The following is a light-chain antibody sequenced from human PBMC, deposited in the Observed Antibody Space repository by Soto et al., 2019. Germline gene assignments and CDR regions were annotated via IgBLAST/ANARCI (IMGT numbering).Light chain of an antibody. V-gene: IGKV1-5*01. CDR3: LQYYSYPRT. CDR2: SAS. J-gene: IGKJ1*01. Sequence: DIQMTQSPSTLSASVGDRVTITCRASQSISSWLAWYQQRPGKAPKRLIYSASSLQSGVPSRFSGGGSGTEFTLTISSLQPEDFASYYCLQYYSYPRTFGQGTRVEVK. CDR1: QSISSW.